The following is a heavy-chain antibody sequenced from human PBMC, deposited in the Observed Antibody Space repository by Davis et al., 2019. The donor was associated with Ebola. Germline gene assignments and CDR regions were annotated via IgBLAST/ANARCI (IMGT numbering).Heavy chain of an antibody. CDR2: IYSGGST. J-gene: IGHJ4*02. CDR1: GGSISSSNW. CDR3: ARRAGTGGDY. V-gene: IGHV3-53*01. Sequence: ETLSLTCAVSGGSISSSNWWSCVRQAPGQGLEWVSVIYSGGSTYYADSVKGRFTISRDNSKNTVYLQMNSLRADDTAVYYCARRAGTGGDYWGQGTLVTVSS. D-gene: IGHD6-13*01.